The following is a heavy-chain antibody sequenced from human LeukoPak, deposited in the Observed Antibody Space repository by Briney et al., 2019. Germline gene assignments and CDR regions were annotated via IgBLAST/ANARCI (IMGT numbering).Heavy chain of an antibody. CDR1: EFNFFSYG. CDR2: IFTDGSTT. Sequence: PGGSLRLSCVASEFNFFSYGMQWVRDAPGKGLVWVSRIFTDGSTTSYADSVKGRFTISRDNAKNTLYLEMKSLRVEDTAVCYCARELPREVTLDYWGQGTLVTVSP. J-gene: IGHJ4*01. CDR3: ARELPREVTLDY. V-gene: IGHV3-74*01. D-gene: IGHD2-21*02.